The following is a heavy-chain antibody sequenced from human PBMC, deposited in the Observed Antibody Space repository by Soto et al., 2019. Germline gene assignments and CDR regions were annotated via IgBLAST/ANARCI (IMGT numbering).Heavy chain of an antibody. Sequence: SETLSLTCTVSGGYISSYYWSWIRQPPGKGLEWIGYIHYSGTTSFFPSYNPSLRIRVTISEDTSKNQFSLKLLSVTTADTAVYFCAAGEASSRNLAPYYLNFRAQGTLVPASS. CDR2: IHYSGTT. CDR1: GGYISSYY. J-gene: IGHJ4*02. V-gene: IGHV4-59*01. CDR3: AAGEASSRNLAPYYLNF. D-gene: IGHD6-13*01.